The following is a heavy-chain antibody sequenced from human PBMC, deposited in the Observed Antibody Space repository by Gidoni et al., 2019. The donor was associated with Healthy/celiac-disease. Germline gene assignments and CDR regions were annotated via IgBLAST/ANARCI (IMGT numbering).Heavy chain of an antibody. Sequence: QFQLVESGGGVVQPGRSLRLSCAASGFTFSSYGMHWVRQAPGKGLEWVAGIWYEGSNKYYADSGKGRFTIARDNSKNTLYRQMNSLRAEDTDVYYCARDYISYCSGGSCYSDYWGQGTLVTVSS. V-gene: IGHV3-33*01. CDR1: GFTFSSYG. D-gene: IGHD2-15*01. CDR3: ARDYISYCSGGSCYSDY. J-gene: IGHJ4*02. CDR2: IWYEGSNK.